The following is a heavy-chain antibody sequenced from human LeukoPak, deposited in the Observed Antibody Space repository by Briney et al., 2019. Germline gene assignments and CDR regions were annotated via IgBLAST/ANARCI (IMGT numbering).Heavy chain of an antibody. CDR1: GFTFSNFA. D-gene: IGHD3-10*01. J-gene: IGHJ4*02. CDR3: ATSYGSGSYGH. CDR2: IYSGGNT. V-gene: IGHV3-23*01. Sequence: GGSLRLSCTVSGFTFSNFAMSWVRQAPGKGLEWVSVIYSGGNTYYADSVKGRFTISRDNSKNTLYLQMNSLSTEDTAVYYCATSYGSGSYGHWGQGTLVTVSS.